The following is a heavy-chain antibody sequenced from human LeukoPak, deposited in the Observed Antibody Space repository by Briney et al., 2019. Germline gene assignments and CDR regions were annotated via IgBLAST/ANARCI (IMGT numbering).Heavy chain of an antibody. CDR1: GYTFTGYY. D-gene: IGHD2-15*01. Sequence: ASVKVSCKASGYTFTGYYMHWVRQAPGQGLEWMGWINPNSGGTNYAQKFQGRVTMTRDTSISTAYMELSRLRSDDTAVYYCARAPLKLNYDMDVWGQGTTVTVSS. CDR3: ARAPLKLNYDMDV. J-gene: IGHJ6*02. CDR2: INPNSGGT. V-gene: IGHV1-2*02.